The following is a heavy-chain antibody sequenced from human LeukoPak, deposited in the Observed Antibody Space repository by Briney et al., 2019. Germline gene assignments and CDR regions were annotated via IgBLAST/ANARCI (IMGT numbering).Heavy chain of an antibody. D-gene: IGHD6-19*01. CDR2: VDPEDGET. CDR3: ARGPSHSYSSDYRAYYFYMDV. CDR1: GYTFTVYY. V-gene: IGHV1-69-2*01. Sequence: ASVKVSCKASGYTFTVYYMHWVQQAPGKGLEWMGRVDPEDGETIYAEKFQGRVTITADTSTDTAYMELSSLRSEDTAVYYCARGPSHSYSSDYRAYYFYMDVWDNGTTVTVSS. J-gene: IGHJ6*03.